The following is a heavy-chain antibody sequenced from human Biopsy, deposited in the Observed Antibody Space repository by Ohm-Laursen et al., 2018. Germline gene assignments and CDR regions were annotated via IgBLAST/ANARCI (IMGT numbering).Heavy chain of an antibody. CDR3: ARLGELHGLWYFDF. J-gene: IGHJ4*02. CDR2: ISWNSGSI. CDR1: GFTFQDHA. Sequence: SLRLSCAASGFTFQDHAMNWVRQAPGKGLEWVSGISWNSGSINYAVSVQGRFTISRDNAKNSLYLQMNSLRVEDTALYFCARLGELHGLWYFDFWGQGALVTVSS. V-gene: IGHV3-9*01. D-gene: IGHD2-21*01.